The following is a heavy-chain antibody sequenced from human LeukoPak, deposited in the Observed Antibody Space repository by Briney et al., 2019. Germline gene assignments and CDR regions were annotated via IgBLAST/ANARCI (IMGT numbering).Heavy chain of an antibody. CDR1: RFTFSSYS. V-gene: IGHV3-23*01. J-gene: IGHJ4*02. D-gene: IGHD1-26*01. CDR3: AKATEL. Sequence: PGGSLRLSCAASRFTFSSYSMSWVRQAPGKGLEWVSAISVGGDSTYYADSVKGRFTIPRDKSKNTLYLQMNNLRVEDTAVYYCAKATELGGQGTLVTVAS. CDR2: ISVGGDST.